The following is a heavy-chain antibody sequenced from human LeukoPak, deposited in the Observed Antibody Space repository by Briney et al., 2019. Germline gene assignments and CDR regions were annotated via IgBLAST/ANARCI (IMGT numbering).Heavy chain of an antibody. D-gene: IGHD4-17*01. CDR3: ARATTVTTYLDY. J-gene: IGHJ4*02. CDR2: IKRDGSEK. Sequence: GGSLRLSCAASGFTFYSYWMSWVRQAPGKGLEWVANIKRDGSEKFYVDSVKGRFTISRDNAKNSLYLQMNSLRAEDTAVYYCARATTVTTYLDYWGQGTLVTVSS. CDR1: GFTFYSYW. V-gene: IGHV3-7*01.